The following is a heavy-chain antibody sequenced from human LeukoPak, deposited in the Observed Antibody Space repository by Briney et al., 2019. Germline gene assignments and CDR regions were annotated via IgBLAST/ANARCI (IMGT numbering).Heavy chain of an antibody. D-gene: IGHD3-3*01. CDR1: GISFSNYG. J-gene: IGHJ6*03. Sequence: PGRSLRLSCAASGISFSNYGMHWVRQAPGKGLEWVAAIWYDGSNIQYEEPVKGRFTISRDNSKNTLYLQMSSLRAEDTAVYHCARDVAWSGGYNWGRKYYYYMDVWGKGTTVTVSS. CDR3: ARDVAWSGGYNWGRKYYYYMDV. V-gene: IGHV3-33*01. CDR2: IWYDGSNI.